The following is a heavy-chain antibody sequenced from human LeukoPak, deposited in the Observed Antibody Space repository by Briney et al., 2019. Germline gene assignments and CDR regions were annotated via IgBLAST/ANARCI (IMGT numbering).Heavy chain of an antibody. D-gene: IGHD6-13*01. J-gene: IGHJ5*02. CDR1: GGSITSSSYY. Sequence: SETLSLTCTVSGGSITSSSYYWGWIRQPPGKGLEWIGSIYFSGSTYHNPSLKSRVTISVDTSKNQLSLKLSSVTAADTAVYYCARGYSSSWYFNWFDPWGQGTLVTVSS. V-gene: IGHV4-39*07. CDR2: IYFSGST. CDR3: ARGYSSSWYFNWFDP.